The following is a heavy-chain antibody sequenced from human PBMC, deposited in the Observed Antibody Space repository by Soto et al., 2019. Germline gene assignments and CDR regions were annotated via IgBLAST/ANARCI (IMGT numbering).Heavy chain of an antibody. J-gene: IGHJ4*02. Sequence: PSETLSLTCAVYGGSFSGYYWSWIRQPPGKGLEWIGEINHSGSTNYNPSLKSRVTISVDTSKNQFSLKLSSVTAADTAVYYCARPNYDFWSGYYTGAPFDYWGQGTLVTVSS. CDR3: ARPNYDFWSGYYTGAPFDY. CDR2: INHSGST. D-gene: IGHD3-3*01. CDR1: GGSFSGYY. V-gene: IGHV4-34*01.